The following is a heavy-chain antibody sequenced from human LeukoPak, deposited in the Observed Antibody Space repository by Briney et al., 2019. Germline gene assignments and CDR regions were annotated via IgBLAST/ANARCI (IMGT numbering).Heavy chain of an antibody. Sequence: PGGSLRLSCAASVITFDLYTMEWLRQAPGKGPEWVASIHDSSNYIHYADSVRGRFTISRDNTRNSLFLQMEGLRVDDTAVYFCAKYVSGVAERVDLWGQGTLVTVSS. CDR2: IHDSSNYI. CDR1: VITFDLYT. J-gene: IGHJ4*01. V-gene: IGHV3-21*01. D-gene: IGHD3-10*01. CDR3: AKYVSGVAERVDL.